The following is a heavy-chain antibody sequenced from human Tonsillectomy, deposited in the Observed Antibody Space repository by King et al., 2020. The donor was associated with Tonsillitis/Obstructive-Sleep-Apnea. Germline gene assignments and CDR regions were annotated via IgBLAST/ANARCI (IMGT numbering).Heavy chain of an antibody. Sequence: VQLVESGGGLVQPGGSLRLSCAASGFTFSSYAMSWVRQAPGQGLEGVSGISGIGGSTYYADSLKGRFTISRDSSKNTLYLQMNSLRAEDTAVYYCAKDRGISYGSGSYSSDYWGQGTLVTVSS. CDR1: GFTFSSYA. J-gene: IGHJ4*02. V-gene: IGHV3-23*04. D-gene: IGHD3-10*01. CDR3: AKDRGISYGSGSYSSDY. CDR2: ISGIGGST.